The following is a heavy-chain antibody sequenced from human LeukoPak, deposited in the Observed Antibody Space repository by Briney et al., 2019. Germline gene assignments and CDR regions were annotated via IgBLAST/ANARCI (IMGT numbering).Heavy chain of an antibody. CDR2: ISGSGGST. D-gene: IGHD2-15*01. Sequence: GGSLRLSCAASGFTFSSQWMSWVRQAPGKGLEWVSAISGSGGSTYYADSVKGRFTISRDNSKNTLYLQMNSLRAEDTAVYYCAKDAIVVVVAAHDYWGQGTLVTVSS. CDR1: GFTFSSQW. J-gene: IGHJ4*02. CDR3: AKDAIVVVVAAHDY. V-gene: IGHV3-23*01.